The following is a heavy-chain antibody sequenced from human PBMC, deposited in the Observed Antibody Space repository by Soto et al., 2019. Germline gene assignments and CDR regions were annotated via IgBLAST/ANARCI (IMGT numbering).Heavy chain of an antibody. J-gene: IGHJ3*02. CDR2: ISYDGSNK. CDR3: TREIVFVPAAILFAFDI. V-gene: IGHV3-30-3*01. D-gene: IGHD2-2*01. CDR1: GFTFSSYA. Sequence: GGSLRLSCAASGFTFSSYAMHWVRQAPGKGLEWVAVISYDGSNKYYADSVKGRFTISRDNSKNTLYLQMNSLRAEDTAVYYCTREIVFVPAAILFAFDIWGQGTMVTVSS.